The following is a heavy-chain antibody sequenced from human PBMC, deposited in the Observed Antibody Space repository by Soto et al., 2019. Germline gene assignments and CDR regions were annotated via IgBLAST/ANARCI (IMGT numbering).Heavy chain of an antibody. CDR3: ARGTHSGTWDAVY. CDR2: IHHTGNT. V-gene: IGHV4-34*01. J-gene: IGHJ4*02. Sequence: QVQLQQWGAGLLKPSETLSLTCAVYGGSFSGYYWSWIRQPPGKGLEWIGQIHHTGNTNYSPSLRSRVSISVDTSKNQFSRKLSSVTAADTAVYYCARGTHSGTWDAVYWGQGTLVTVSS. CDR1: GGSFSGYY. D-gene: IGHD6-13*01.